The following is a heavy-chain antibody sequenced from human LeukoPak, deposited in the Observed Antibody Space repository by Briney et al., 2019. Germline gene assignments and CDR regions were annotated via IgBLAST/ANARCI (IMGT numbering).Heavy chain of an antibody. CDR1: GFSVSTNY. J-gene: IGHJ2*01. V-gene: IGHV3-53*01. D-gene: IGHD3-10*01. Sequence: GGSLRLSCEGSGFSVSTNYMNWVRQPPGKGLEWVSILYSGGSTYYADSVKGRFTVSRDSSKNTLYLHMNSLRAEDTAVYYCARVGDHYHWYLDVWGRGTLVTASS. CDR3: ARVGDHYHWYLDV. CDR2: LYSGGST.